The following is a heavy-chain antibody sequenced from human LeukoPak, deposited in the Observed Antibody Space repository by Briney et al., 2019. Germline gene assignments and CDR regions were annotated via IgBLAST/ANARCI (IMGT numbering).Heavy chain of an antibody. Sequence: GGSLRLSCAASGFTFRSYWMSWVRQAPGKGLEWVANIKQDGSEKYYVDSVKGRFTISRDNAKNSLYLQMNSLRAEDTAVYYCARDSPHGYSFDYWGQGTLVTVSS. CDR1: GFTFRSYW. D-gene: IGHD5-24*01. CDR2: IKQDGSEK. V-gene: IGHV3-7*01. J-gene: IGHJ4*02. CDR3: ARDSPHGYSFDY.